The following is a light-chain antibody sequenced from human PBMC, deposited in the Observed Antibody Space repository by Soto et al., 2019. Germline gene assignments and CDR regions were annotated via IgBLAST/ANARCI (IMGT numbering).Light chain of an antibody. J-gene: IGLJ1*01. CDR2: EVS. CDR1: SSDVGGSDY. CDR3: AAWDDSLNGPG. V-gene: IGLV2-14*01. Sequence: QSALNQPASVSGSPGQSITISCTGTSSDVGGSDYVSWYQHHPHRAPKLLIYEVSYRPSGVSDRFSGSKSGNTASLTISGLQAEDEADYYCAAWDDSLNGPGFGTGTKLTVL.